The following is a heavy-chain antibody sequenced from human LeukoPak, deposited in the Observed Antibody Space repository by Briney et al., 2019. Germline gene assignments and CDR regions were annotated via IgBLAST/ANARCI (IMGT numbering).Heavy chain of an antibody. CDR1: GYTFTGYY. J-gene: IGHJ3*02. D-gene: IGHD1-26*01. Sequence: VASVKVSCQASGYTFTGYYMYCVRQAPGQLREWMGWIKPDSGGTKYAQKFQGRVTMTWDTSISTAHMELSRLRSDDTAVYYCARDSGSYFHDAFDTWGQGTMVTVSS. CDR3: ARDSGSYFHDAFDT. CDR2: IKPDSGGT. V-gene: IGHV1-2*02.